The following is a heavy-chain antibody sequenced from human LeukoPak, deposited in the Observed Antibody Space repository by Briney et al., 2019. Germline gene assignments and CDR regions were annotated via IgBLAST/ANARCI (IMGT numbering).Heavy chain of an antibody. CDR2: IYYSGST. D-gene: IGHD5-24*01. CDR3: ARAEMATGDFDY. CDR1: GGSISSGDYY. V-gene: IGHV4-30-4*01. Sequence: SQTLSPTCTVSGGSISSGDYYWSWIRQPPGKGLEWIGYIYYSGSTYYNPSLKSRVTISVDTSKNQFSLKLSSVTAADTAVYYCARAEMATGDFDYWGQEPWSPSPQ. J-gene: IGHJ4*01.